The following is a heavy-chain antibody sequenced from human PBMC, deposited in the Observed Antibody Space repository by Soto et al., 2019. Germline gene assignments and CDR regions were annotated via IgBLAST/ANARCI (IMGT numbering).Heavy chain of an antibody. V-gene: IGHV5-51*01. D-gene: IGHD3-10*01. J-gene: IGHJ5*02. Sequence: GESLKISCKGPGHLFNNHWIGWVRQTPGKGLEWMGLIFTRDSETKTSPSFQGHVSFSVDNSINTVYLQWTSLKTTDAGIYFCARGYFDSGHGYDLWGQGTLVTVSS. CDR3: ARGYFDSGHGYDL. CDR2: IFTRDSET. CDR1: GHLFNNHW.